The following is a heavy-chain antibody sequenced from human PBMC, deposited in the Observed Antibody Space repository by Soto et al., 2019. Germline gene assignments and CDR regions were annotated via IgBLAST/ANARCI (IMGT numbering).Heavy chain of an antibody. CDR3: ARGHYYYAMDV. V-gene: IGHV4-30-2*01. CDR1: GGSVSSGVFS. CDR2: ISHGGSP. Sequence: SETLSLTCAVSGGSVSSGVFSWNWVRQPPGQGLEWIGYISHGGSPHYTPSLRSRVSISVDRSTNVISLNLTSMTPADTAVYFCARGHYYYAMDVWGQGTTVTVSS. J-gene: IGHJ6*02.